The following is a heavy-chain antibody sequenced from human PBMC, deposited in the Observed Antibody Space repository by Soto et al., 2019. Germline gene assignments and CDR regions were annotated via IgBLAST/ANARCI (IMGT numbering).Heavy chain of an antibody. D-gene: IGHD3-3*01. V-gene: IGHV3-30*18. CDR3: AKGPGFLEWLLSAYFDY. Sequence: GSLRLSCAASGFTFSSYGMHWVRQAPGKGLEWVAVISYDGSNKYYADSVKGRFTISRDNSKNTLYLQMNSLRAEDTAVYYCAKGPGFLEWLLSAYFDYWGQGTLVTVSS. CDR1: GFTFSSYG. CDR2: ISYDGSNK. J-gene: IGHJ4*02.